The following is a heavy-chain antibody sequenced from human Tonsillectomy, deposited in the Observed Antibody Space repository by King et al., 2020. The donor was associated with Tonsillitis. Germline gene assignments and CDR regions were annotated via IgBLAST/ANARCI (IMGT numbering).Heavy chain of an antibody. J-gene: IGHJ2*01. V-gene: IGHV3-48*04. CDR2: ISSSSSTI. Sequence: VQLVESGGGLVQPGGSLRLSCAASGFTFSSYSMNWVRQAPGKGLEWVSYISSSSSTIYYADSVKGRFTISRDNAKNSLYLQMNSLRAEDTAVYYCARDWGEDSSGWYGMNWYFDLWGRGTLVTVSS. CDR1: GFTFSSYS. D-gene: IGHD6-19*01. CDR3: ARDWGEDSSGWYGMNWYFDL.